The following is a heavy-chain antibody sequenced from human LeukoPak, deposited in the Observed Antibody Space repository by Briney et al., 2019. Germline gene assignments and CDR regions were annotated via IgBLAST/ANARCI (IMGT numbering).Heavy chain of an antibody. D-gene: IGHD4-11*01. J-gene: IGHJ5*02. CDR2: MNPNSGNT. CDR3: ARGIRRNINYWFDP. Sequence: EASVKVSCKASGYTFTSYDINWVRQATGQGLEWMGWMNPNSGNTGYAQKFQGRVTITRNTSINTAYMELSSLRFEDTAVYYCARGIRRNINYWFDPWGQGTLVTVSS. V-gene: IGHV1-8*03. CDR1: GYTFTSYD.